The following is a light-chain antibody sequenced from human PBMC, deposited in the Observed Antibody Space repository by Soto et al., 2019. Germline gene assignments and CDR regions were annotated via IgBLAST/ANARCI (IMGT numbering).Light chain of an antibody. CDR2: DAS. CDR3: QPYFDWPQS. Sequence: EIVMSQSPATLSVSPGERATLSCKASQSVTNNLAWYQQKPGQAPRLLIYDASTRATGIPARFSGSGSGTEFTLTISSLHSEDFAVFSCQPYFDWPQSFGQGTKV. CDR1: QSVTNN. J-gene: IGKJ1*01. V-gene: IGKV3-15*01.